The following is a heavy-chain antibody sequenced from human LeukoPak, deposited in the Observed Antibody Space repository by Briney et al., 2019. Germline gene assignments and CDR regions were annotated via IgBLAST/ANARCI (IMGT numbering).Heavy chain of an antibody. J-gene: IGHJ5*02. V-gene: IGHV1-69*04. Sequence: SVKVSCKASRGTFSSYAISWLRQAPGQGLEWMGRIIPILGIANYAQKFQGRVTITADKSTSTAYMELSSLRSEDTAVYYCARGKGTNWFDPWGQGTLVTVSS. CDR2: IIPILGIA. CDR3: ARGKGTNWFDP. CDR1: RGTFSSYA.